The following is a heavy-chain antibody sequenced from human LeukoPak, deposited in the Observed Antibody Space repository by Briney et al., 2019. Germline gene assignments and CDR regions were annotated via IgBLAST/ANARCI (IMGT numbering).Heavy chain of an antibody. CDR2: ISGSGGST. V-gene: IGHV3-23*01. CDR1: GFTFSSYA. J-gene: IGHJ4*02. D-gene: IGHD3-10*01. Sequence: GGSLRLSCAASGFTFSSYAMSWVRQAPGKGLEWVSAISGSGGSTYYADSVKGRFTISRDNSKNTLYLQMNSLRAEGTAVYYCAKGTKPYYGSGSYYPDYWGQGTLVTVSS. CDR3: AKGTKPYYGSGSYYPDY.